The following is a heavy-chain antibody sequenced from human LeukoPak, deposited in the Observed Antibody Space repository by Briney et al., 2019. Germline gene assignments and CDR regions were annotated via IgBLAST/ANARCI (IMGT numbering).Heavy chain of an antibody. CDR1: GGSISSTGHY. CDR3: ARRRDEYGSYFDY. D-gene: IGHD5-24*01. Sequence: SETLSLTCTVSGGSISSTGHYWGWIRQPPGTGLEWIGSIYYSGITDYNPSLRSRVTISLDTPNNQVSLKLNSVTAADTAVYYCARRRDEYGSYFDYWGQGTLVTVSS. CDR2: IYYSGIT. J-gene: IGHJ4*02. V-gene: IGHV4-39*01.